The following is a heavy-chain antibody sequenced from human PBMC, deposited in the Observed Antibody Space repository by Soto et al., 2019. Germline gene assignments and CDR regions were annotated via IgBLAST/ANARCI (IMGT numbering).Heavy chain of an antibody. CDR3: AKDRRAGQWLAYFDY. CDR2: ISFDGSNK. J-gene: IGHJ4*02. Sequence: QVQLVESGGGVVQPGRSLRLSCAASGFSFSSFSMHWVRQAPGKGLEWVAVISFDGSNKYYADSVKGRFTISGDNSTNTLYLQMNSLRAEDTAVYYCAKDRRAGQWLAYFDYWGQGTLVTVSS. CDR1: GFSFSSFS. D-gene: IGHD6-19*01. V-gene: IGHV3-30*18.